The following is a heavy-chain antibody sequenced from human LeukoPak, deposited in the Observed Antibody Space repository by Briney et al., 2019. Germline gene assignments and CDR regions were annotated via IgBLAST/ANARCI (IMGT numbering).Heavy chain of an antibody. CDR1: GYTFTIYG. CDR2: ISAYNGNT. CDR3: ARTVAVAGQYYFDY. J-gene: IGHJ4*02. Sequence: ASVTVSCKASGYTFTIYGISWVRQAPGQGLEWMGWISAYNGNTNYAQKLQGRVTKTTDTSTSTAYMELRSLRSDDTAVYYCARTVAVAGQYYFDYWGQGTLVTVPS. V-gene: IGHV1-18*01. D-gene: IGHD6-19*01.